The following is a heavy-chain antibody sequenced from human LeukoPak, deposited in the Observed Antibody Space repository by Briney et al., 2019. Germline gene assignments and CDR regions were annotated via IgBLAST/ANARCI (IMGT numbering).Heavy chain of an antibody. V-gene: IGHV1-69*04. CDR1: GGTFSSYA. Sequence: SVKVSCKASGGTFSSYAISWVRQAPGQGLEWMGRIIPILGIANYAQKFQGRVTITTDESTSTAYMELSSLRSEDTAVYYCARDGLERRWGGYNWFDPWGQGTLVTVSS. D-gene: IGHD1-1*01. J-gene: IGHJ5*02. CDR3: ARDGLERRWGGYNWFDP. CDR2: IIPILGIA.